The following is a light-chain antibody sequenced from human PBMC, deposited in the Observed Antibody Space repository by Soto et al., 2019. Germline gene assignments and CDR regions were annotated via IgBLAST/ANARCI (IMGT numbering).Light chain of an antibody. Sequence: IGMTQSPPTLSLSPGKRTSPSCRASQSVSSALAWYQQKPGKAPRLLIYGASTRDTGIPERFSGSGSGTDFTLTISSLEPEDFAAYYCQQYGSFPRTFGQGTKVDIK. CDR1: QSVSSA. CDR3: QQYGSFPRT. CDR2: GAS. J-gene: IGKJ1*01. V-gene: IGKV3-15*01.